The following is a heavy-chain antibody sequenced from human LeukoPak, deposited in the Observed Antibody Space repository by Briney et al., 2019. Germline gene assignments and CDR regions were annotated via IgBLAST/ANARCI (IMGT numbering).Heavy chain of an antibody. CDR2: IRYDGSNK. D-gene: IGHD3-10*01. CDR3: ARDHMVRGVTARIFQH. Sequence: PGGPLRLSCAASGFTFSSYGMHWVRQAPGKGLEWVAFIRYDGSNKYYADSVKGRFTISRDNSKNTLYLQMNSLRAEDTAVYYCARDHMVRGVTARIFQHWGQGTLVTVSS. J-gene: IGHJ1*01. CDR1: GFTFSSYG. V-gene: IGHV3-30*02.